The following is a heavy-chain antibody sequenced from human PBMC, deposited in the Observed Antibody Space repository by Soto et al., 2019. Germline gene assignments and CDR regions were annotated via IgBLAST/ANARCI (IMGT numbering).Heavy chain of an antibody. J-gene: IGHJ4*01. Sequence: GESLKISCAVSGDIFSNAWINWVRQVPGKGLEWVGRIKSKTDGGTTDYAAPVKGRFAISRDDSNNMVYLQMNSLKIEDTAVYYCTTDSYSTIIIVRFDYWGHGTLVTVSS. V-gene: IGHV3-15*07. CDR3: TTDSYSTIIIVRFDY. CDR1: GDIFSNAW. CDR2: IKSKTDGGTT. D-gene: IGHD3-22*01.